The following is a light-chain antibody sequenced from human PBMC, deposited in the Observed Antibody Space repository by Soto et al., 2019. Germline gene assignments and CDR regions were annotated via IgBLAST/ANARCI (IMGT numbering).Light chain of an antibody. Sequence: DIQMTQFPSSLSASVGDSVTITCRASQSISSYLNWYQQKPGKAPKLLIYAASSLQSGVPSRFSGSGSGTDFTLTISSLQPEDFATYYCQQTYSTPPTFGQGTKVDIK. CDR2: AAS. CDR3: QQTYSTPPT. CDR1: QSISSY. V-gene: IGKV1-39*01. J-gene: IGKJ1*01.